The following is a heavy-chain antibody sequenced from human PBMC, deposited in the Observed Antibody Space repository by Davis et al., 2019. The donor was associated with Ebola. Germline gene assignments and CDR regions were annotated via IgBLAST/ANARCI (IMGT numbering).Heavy chain of an antibody. V-gene: IGHV4-59*08. J-gene: IGHJ4*02. CDR3: ARRGLSGPFDY. CDR1: GGPIISYY. Sequence: MPSETLSLTCTVPGGPIISYYWSWIRQPPGKGLEWLGYIYYSGSTNYNPSLKSRVTISVDTSKNQFSLKLSSVTAADTAVYYCARRGLSGPFDYWGQGTLVTVSS. CDR2: IYYSGST. D-gene: IGHD3-10*01.